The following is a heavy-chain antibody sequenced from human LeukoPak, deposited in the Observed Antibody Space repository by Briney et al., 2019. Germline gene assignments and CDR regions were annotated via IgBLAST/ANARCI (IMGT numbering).Heavy chain of an antibody. J-gene: IGHJ4*02. CDR3: ARDGNWVGATHDY. V-gene: IGHV1-69*05. Sequence: ASVKVSCKASGGTFSSYAISWVRQAPGQGLEWMGGIIPIFGTANYAQKLQGRVTMTTDTSTSTAYMELRSLRSDDTAVYYCARDGNWVGATHDYWGQGTLVTVSS. CDR1: GGTFSSYA. D-gene: IGHD1-26*01. CDR2: IIPIFGTA.